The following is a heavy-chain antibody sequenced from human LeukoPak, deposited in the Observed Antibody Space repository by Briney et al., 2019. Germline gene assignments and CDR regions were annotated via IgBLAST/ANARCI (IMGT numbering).Heavy chain of an antibody. V-gene: IGHV3-11*01. CDR3: TRERRVSYHAFES. J-gene: IGHJ4*02. CDR2: ITPSGSST. CDR1: GFSLSDYY. D-gene: IGHD3-16*01. Sequence: PGGSLRLSCAATGFSLSDYYMSWVRQAPGKHLEWISYITPSGSSTDYADSVKGRFTISRDNAKNSVVLQMDSLRAEDTAVYYCTRERRVSYHAFESWGQGTLVSVSS.